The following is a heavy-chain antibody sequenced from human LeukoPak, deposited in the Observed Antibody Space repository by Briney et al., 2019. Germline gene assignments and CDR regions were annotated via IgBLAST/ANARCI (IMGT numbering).Heavy chain of an antibody. CDR1: GGSLSGSY. V-gene: IGHV4-59*01. CDR2: IYYSGNT. D-gene: IGHD3-22*01. Sequence: SETLSLACTVSGGSLSGSYWSWVRQPPGKGLEWIGYIYYSGNTKFNPSLKSRVTLSIDTSENQISLKLRSVTAADTAIYYCARAKVPKNYYDISGFRNYYGMDVWGQGTTITVS. J-gene: IGHJ6*02. CDR3: ARAKVPKNYYDISGFRNYYGMDV.